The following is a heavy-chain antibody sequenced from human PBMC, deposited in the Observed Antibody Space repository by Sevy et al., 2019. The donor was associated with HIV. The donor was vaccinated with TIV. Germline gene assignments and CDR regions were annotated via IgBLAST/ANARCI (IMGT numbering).Heavy chain of an antibody. J-gene: IGHJ3*02. V-gene: IGHV3-23*01. Sequence: GGSLRLSCAASGFTFSSYAMSWVRQAPGKGLEWVSASSGSGGSTYYADSVKGRFTTSRDNSKNTLYLQMNSLRAEDTAVYYCAKDRSSGWFLDAFDIWGQGTMVTVSS. CDR3: AKDRSSGWFLDAFDI. CDR2: SSGSGGST. D-gene: IGHD6-19*01. CDR1: GFTFSSYA.